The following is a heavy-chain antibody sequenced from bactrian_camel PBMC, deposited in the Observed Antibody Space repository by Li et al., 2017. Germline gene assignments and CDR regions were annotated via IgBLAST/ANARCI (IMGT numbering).Heavy chain of an antibody. CDR1: GSRYHTYC. D-gene: IGHD4*01. J-gene: IGHJ4*01. CDR2: ISTDRST. V-gene: IGHV3S53*01. CDR3: AATPTRRLSLSTTDFLY. Sequence: HVQLVESGGGSVQSGGSLKLSCVASGSRYHTYCMGWFRQAPGKERGGVALISTDRSTIYADSVRGRFTISTDTPATTMYLQMNNLKAEDSAIYYCAATPTRRLSLSTTDFLYWGQGTQVTVS.